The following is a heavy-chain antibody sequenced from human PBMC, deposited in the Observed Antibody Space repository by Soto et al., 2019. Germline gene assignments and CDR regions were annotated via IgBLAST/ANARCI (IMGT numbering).Heavy chain of an antibody. CDR3: ARDGAVDNWNYGPYYYYGMDV. J-gene: IGHJ6*02. Sequence: EVQLVESGGGLVQPGGSLRLSCAASGFTFSSYWMSWVRQAPRKGLEWVANIKQDGSEKYYVDSVKGRFTISRDNAKNSLYLQMNSLRAEDTAVYYCARDGAVDNWNYGPYYYYGMDVWGQGTTVTVSS. D-gene: IGHD1-7*01. V-gene: IGHV3-7*03. CDR2: IKQDGSEK. CDR1: GFTFSSYW.